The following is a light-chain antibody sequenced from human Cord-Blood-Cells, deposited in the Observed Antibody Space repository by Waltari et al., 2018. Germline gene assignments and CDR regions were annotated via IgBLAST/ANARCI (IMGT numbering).Light chain of an antibody. Sequence: QSALTQPRSVSGSPGQSVTISCPVTRRDVCGSHHVPWYQQHPGKAPKLMIYDVSKRPSGVPDRFSGSKSGNTASLTISGLQAEDEADYYCCSYAGSYTLVFGGGTKLTVL. CDR1: RRDVCGSHH. J-gene: IGLJ3*02. CDR2: DVS. V-gene: IGLV2-11*01. CDR3: CSYAGSYTLV.